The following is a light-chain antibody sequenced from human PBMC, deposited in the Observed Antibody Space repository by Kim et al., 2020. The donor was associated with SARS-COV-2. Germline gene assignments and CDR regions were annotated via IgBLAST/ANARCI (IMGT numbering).Light chain of an antibody. V-gene: IGKV1-27*01. J-gene: IGKJ1*01. CDR2: AAS. CDR3: LKYDSAPWT. Sequence: ASVGDRVTIACRASQGISNYLAWYQQKPGKVPKVLTYAASTLQSGVPSRFRGSGSGTEFTLTISSLQPEDVATYYCLKYDSAPWTFGQGTKVDIK. CDR1: QGISNY.